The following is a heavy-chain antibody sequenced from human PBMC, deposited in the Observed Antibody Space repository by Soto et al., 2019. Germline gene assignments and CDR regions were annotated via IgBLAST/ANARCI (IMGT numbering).Heavy chain of an antibody. D-gene: IGHD3-16*01. J-gene: IGHJ3*02. V-gene: IGHV3-15*01. CDR2: IKSKTDGGKP. CDR3: TTGLSDDYIWWDAFDI. CDR1: GFTFSNAW. Sequence: EVQLVESGGGLVKPGGSLRLSCAASGFTFSNAWMSWVRQAPGKGLEWGGRIKSKTDGGKPDYAAPVKGRFTISRDDSKNTLYLQMDSMKTEDTAVYYCTTGLSDDYIWWDAFDIWGRGTMVTVSS.